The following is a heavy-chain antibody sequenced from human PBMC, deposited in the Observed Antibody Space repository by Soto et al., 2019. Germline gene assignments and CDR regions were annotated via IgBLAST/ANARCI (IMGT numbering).Heavy chain of an antibody. CDR3: ARRAYSTEDLDY. CDR1: GYSFTSYW. D-gene: IGHD6-13*01. V-gene: IGHV5-51*01. Sequence: PGESLKISCKGSGYSFTSYWIGWVRQMPGKGLEWMGIIYPGDSNTRYSPSLQGQVTISVDKSISTAYLQWSSLKASDTALYYCARRAYSTEDLDYWGQGTPVTVSS. CDR2: IYPGDSNT. J-gene: IGHJ4*02.